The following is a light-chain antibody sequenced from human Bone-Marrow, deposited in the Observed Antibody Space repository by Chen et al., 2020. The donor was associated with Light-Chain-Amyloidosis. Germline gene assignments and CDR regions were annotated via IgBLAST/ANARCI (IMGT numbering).Light chain of an antibody. Sequence: NFMLTPPPSVSESPGKTVIISCTRSSGSIATNSVQWYQQRPGSSPTTVIYEDDQRPSGVPDRFSGSIDRSSNSASLTISGLKTEDEADYYCQSYQGSSQGVFGGGTKLTVL. CDR2: EDD. CDR1: SGSIATNS. J-gene: IGLJ3*02. V-gene: IGLV6-57*01. CDR3: QSYQGSSQGV.